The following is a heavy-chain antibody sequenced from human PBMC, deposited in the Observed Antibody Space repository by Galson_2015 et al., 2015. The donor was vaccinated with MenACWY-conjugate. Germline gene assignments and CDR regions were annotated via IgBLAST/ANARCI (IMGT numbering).Heavy chain of an antibody. CDR3: AREEWRSGSGSHNSY. D-gene: IGHD3-10*01. Sequence: SLRLSCAASGFTLSTYWMSWVRQAPGQGLEWVANIKQDGSVKYYVGSVKGRFTISRDNAKNSVYLQMNSLGADDTAVYYCAREEWRSGSGSHNSYWGQGTLVTVSS. V-gene: IGHV3-7*03. J-gene: IGHJ4*02. CDR2: IKQDGSVK. CDR1: GFTLSTYW.